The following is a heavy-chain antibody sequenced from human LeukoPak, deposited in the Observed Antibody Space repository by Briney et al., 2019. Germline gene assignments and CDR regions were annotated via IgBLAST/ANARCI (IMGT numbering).Heavy chain of an antibody. V-gene: IGHV1-8*01. Sequence: ASVKVSCKASGYTFTSYDINWVRQATGQGLEWMGWMNPNSGNTGYAQKFQGRVTMTRNTSISTAYMELSSLRSEDTAVYYCARGPPPDIVVVPAEFDPWGQGTTVTVSS. CDR3: ARGPPPDIVVVPAEFDP. D-gene: IGHD2-2*01. CDR2: MNPNSGNT. J-gene: IGHJ6*02. CDR1: GYTFTSYD.